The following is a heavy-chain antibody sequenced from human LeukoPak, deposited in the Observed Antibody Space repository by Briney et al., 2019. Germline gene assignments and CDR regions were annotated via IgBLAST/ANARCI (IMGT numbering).Heavy chain of an antibody. Sequence: PSQTLSLTCTVSGGSISSGDYYWSWIRQPPGKGLEWIGYIYYSGSTYYNPSLKSRVTISVDTSKNQFSLKLSSVTAADTAVYYCARSGSRQQDEYFQHWGQGTLVTVSS. V-gene: IGHV4-30-4*01. CDR3: ARSGSRQQDEYFQH. J-gene: IGHJ1*01. D-gene: IGHD1-26*01. CDR1: GGSISSGDYY. CDR2: IYYSGST.